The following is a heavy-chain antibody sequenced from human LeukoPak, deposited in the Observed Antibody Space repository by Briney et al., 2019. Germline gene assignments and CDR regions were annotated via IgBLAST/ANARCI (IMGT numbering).Heavy chain of an antibody. Sequence: GGSLRLSCAASGFTFNIYAMSWFPHAPGKGLECVSAIGASGGSTFYAASVKGRFTISRDNSKNTLYLQMNSLRAEDTAVYYCAKDHTGGAAFYYYYGMDVWGQGTTVTVSS. J-gene: IGHJ6*02. D-gene: IGHD2-15*01. CDR2: IGASGGST. V-gene: IGHV3-23*01. CDR1: GFTFNIYA. CDR3: AKDHTGGAAFYYYYGMDV.